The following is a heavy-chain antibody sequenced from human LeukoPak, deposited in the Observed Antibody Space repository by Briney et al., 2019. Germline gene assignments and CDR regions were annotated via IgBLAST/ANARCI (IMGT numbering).Heavy chain of an antibody. D-gene: IGHD5-18*01. CDR3: AKDLNSYGYFFDY. J-gene: IGHJ4*02. CDR1: GFTFSSYG. V-gene: IGHV3-30*18. CDR2: ISYDGSNK. Sequence: HPGGSLRLSCAASGFTFSSYGMHWVRQAPGKGLEWVAVISYDGSNKYYADSVKGRFTISGDNSKNTLYLQLNSLRAEDTAVYYCAKDLNSYGYFFDYWGQGTLVTVSS.